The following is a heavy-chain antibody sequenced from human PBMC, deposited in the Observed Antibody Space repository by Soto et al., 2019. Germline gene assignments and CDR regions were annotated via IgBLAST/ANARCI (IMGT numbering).Heavy chain of an antibody. CDR2: ICYSGST. CDR3: ARGTYYYDSSGSFRDAFDI. CDR1: GGSISSGDYY. Sequence: QVQLQESGPGLVKPSQTLSLTCTVSGGSISSGDYYWSWIRQPPGKGLQWIGYICYSGSTYYNPSLKSRVTIQVDTSKNQYSLKLSAVTAADTAVYYCARGTYYYDSSGSFRDAFDIWGQGTMVTVSS. V-gene: IGHV4-30-4*01. J-gene: IGHJ3*02. D-gene: IGHD3-22*01.